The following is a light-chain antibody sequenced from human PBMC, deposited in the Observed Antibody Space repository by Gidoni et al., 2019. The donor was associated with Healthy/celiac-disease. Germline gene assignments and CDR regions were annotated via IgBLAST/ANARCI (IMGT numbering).Light chain of an antibody. CDR3: QAWDSSTDVV. CDR1: KLGEKY. CDR2: QDS. J-gene: IGLJ2*01. V-gene: IGLV3-1*01. Sequence: SYEPPQPPSVSVSPGQTASITCSGDKLGEKYACWYQQKPGQPPVLVIYQDSKRPSGIPERFSGSNSGNTATLTISGTQAMDEADYYCQAWDSSTDVVFGGGTKLTVL.